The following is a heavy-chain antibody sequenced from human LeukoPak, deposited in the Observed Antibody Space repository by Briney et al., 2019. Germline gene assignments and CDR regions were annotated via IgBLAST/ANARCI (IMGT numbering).Heavy chain of an antibody. CDR1: GYTFTGYY. Sequence: ASVKVSCKASGYTFTGYYMHWVRQAPGQGLEWMGWISAYNCNTNYAQKLQGRVTMTTDTSTSTAYMELRSLRSDDTPVYYCARDPAIRPPGDAFDIWGQGTMVTVSS. D-gene: IGHD6-6*01. V-gene: IGHV1-18*04. J-gene: IGHJ3*02. CDR3: ARDPAIRPPGDAFDI. CDR2: ISAYNCNT.